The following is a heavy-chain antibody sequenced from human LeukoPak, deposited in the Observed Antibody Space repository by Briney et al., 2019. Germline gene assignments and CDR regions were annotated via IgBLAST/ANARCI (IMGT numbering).Heavy chain of an antibody. J-gene: IGHJ4*02. Sequence: PGGSLRLSCAASGFTFSSYWMSWVRQAPGKGLEWVANIKQDGSEKYYVDSVKGRFTISRDNAKNPLYLQMNSLRAEDTAVYYCAMGRWLPYYFDYWGQGTLVTVSS. D-gene: IGHD5-24*01. V-gene: IGHV3-7*01. CDR2: IKQDGSEK. CDR1: GFTFSSYW. CDR3: AMGRWLPYYFDY.